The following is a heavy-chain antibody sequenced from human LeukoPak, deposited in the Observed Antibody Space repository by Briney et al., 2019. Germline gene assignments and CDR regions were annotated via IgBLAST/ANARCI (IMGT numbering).Heavy chain of an antibody. Sequence: SVNVSCKASGYTLTGYYMHWVRQAPGRGLEWMGRIIPILGIANYAQRFQGRVTITADKSTSTAYMELSSLRSEDTAVYYCATYYYDRSGYSSWYFDLWGRGTLVTVSS. CDR3: ATYYYDRSGYSSWYFDL. V-gene: IGHV1-69*02. CDR1: GYTLTGYY. CDR2: IIPILGIA. J-gene: IGHJ2*01. D-gene: IGHD3-22*01.